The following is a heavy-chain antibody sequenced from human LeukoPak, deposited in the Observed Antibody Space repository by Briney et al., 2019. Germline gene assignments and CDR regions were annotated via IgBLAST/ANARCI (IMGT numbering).Heavy chain of an antibody. CDR1: GYTFTGYY. CDR2: INPNSGGT. CDR3: ARGSCYGSGSPGDY. V-gene: IGHV1-2*02. Sequence: ASVKVSCEASGYTFTGYYMHWVRQAPGQGLEWMGWINPNSGGTNYAQKFQGRVTMTRDTSISTAYMELSRLRSDDTAVYYCARGSCYGSGSPGDYWGQGTLVTVSS. J-gene: IGHJ4*02. D-gene: IGHD3-10*01.